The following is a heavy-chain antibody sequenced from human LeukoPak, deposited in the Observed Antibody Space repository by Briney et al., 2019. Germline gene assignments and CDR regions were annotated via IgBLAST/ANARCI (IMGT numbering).Heavy chain of an antibody. D-gene: IGHD2-15*01. Sequence: ASVTVSFKASGYSFMSYAISWVRQAPGQGLEWMAWITTDNDNTNYAQKLQGRVTMTTDTSTNTVYMELRSLRTDDTAVYFCARCRSAGSCHPDAFDIWGQGTMVTVSS. V-gene: IGHV1-18*01. CDR1: GYSFMSYA. J-gene: IGHJ3*02. CDR2: ITTDNDNT. CDR3: ARCRSAGSCHPDAFDI.